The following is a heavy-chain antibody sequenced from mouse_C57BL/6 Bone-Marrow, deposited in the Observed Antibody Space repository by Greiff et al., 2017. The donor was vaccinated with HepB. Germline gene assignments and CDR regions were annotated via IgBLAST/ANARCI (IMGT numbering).Heavy chain of an antibody. D-gene: IGHD2-5*01. Sequence: EVKLVESGEGLVKPGGSLKLSCAASGFTFSSYAMSWVRQTPEKRLEWVAYISSGGDYIYYADTVKGRFTISRDNARNTLDLQMSRLKSEDTAMYYCTREHSNYEFDYWGQGTTLTVSS. CDR1: GFTFSSYA. V-gene: IGHV5-9-1*02. CDR2: ISSGGDYI. CDR3: TREHSNYEFDY. J-gene: IGHJ2*01.